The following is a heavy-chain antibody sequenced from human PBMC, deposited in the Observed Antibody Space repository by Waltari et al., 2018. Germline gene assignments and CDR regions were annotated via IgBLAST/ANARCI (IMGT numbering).Heavy chain of an antibody. J-gene: IGHJ5*02. V-gene: IGHV4-4*02. CDR1: GVSISPNTW. Sequence: QVQLQESGPGLVKPSGTLSLTCAVSGVSISPNTWWSWVRQPPGKGLEWIGEIYHSGDTNYNPSLESRVTILVDKSKNQFSLRLRSVTAADTAIYFCARVAVPAVETNWFDPWGQGILVTVSS. CDR2: IYHSGDT. CDR3: ARVAVPAVETNWFDP. D-gene: IGHD2-2*01.